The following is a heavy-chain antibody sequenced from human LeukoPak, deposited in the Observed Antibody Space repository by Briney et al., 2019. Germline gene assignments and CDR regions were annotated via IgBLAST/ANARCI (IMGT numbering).Heavy chain of an antibody. V-gene: IGHV4-59*01. CDR2: IYYGGST. Sequence: SETLSLTCTVSGDSISNYFWTWIRQPPGKGLEWIGYIYYGGSTNYNPSLKSRVTISVDTSKNQFSLKLSSVTAADTAVYYCARAVIPYNWNVPLGYWGQGTLVTVSS. D-gene: IGHD1-1*01. J-gene: IGHJ4*02. CDR1: GDSISNYF. CDR3: ARAVIPYNWNVPLGY.